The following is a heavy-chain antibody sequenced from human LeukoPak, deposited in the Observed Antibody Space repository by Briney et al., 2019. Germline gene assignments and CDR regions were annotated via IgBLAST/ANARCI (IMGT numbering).Heavy chain of an antibody. D-gene: IGHD5-18*01. V-gene: IGHV4-39*01. CDR2: IYYSGSP. CDR3: TAWRKTDTRSDY. Sequence: PSETLSLTCTVSGGSISNNNYYWAWIRQPPGKGLECIGSIYYSGSPCYNPSLKSRVTISVDTPKNQFSLRLSSVTAADTAVYYCTAWRKTDTRSDYWGEGTLVT. J-gene: IGHJ4*02. CDR1: GGSISNNNYY.